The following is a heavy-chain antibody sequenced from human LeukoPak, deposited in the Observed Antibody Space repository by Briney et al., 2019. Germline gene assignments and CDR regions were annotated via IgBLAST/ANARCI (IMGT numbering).Heavy chain of an antibody. V-gene: IGHV4-30-4*08. CDR2: IYYSGST. D-gene: IGHD4-23*01. Sequence: SETLSLTCTVSGGSISSGDYYWSWIRQPPGKGLEWIGYIYYSGSTYYNPSLKSRVTISVDTSKNQFSLKLSSVTAADTAVYYCARVSYGGPLGFDAFDIWGQGTMVTVSS. J-gene: IGHJ3*02. CDR3: ARVSYGGPLGFDAFDI. CDR1: GGSISSGDYY.